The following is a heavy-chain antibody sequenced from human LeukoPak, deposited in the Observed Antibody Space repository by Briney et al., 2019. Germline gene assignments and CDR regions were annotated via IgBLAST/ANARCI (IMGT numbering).Heavy chain of an antibody. V-gene: IGHV3-11*04. J-gene: IGHJ5*02. D-gene: IGHD3-22*01. CDR2: ISSSGSTI. Sequence: GGSLRLSCAASGFTFSDYYMSWIRQAPGKGLEWVSYISSSGSTIYYADSAKGRFTISRDNAKNSLYLQMNSLRAEDTAVYYCARDLDYYDSSGYNHWGQGTLVTVSS. CDR3: ARDLDYYDSSGYNH. CDR1: GFTFSDYY.